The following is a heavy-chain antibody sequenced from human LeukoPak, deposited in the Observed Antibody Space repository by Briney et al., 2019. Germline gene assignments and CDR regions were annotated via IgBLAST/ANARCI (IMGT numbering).Heavy chain of an antibody. D-gene: IGHD6-13*01. Sequence: PGGSLRLSCAAPGFTFSSYSMNWVRQAPGKGLEWVSSISSSSSYIYYADSVKGRFTISRDNAKNSLYLQMNSLRAEDTAVYYCARDLVLDAFDIWGQGTMVTVSS. V-gene: IGHV3-21*01. CDR3: ARDLVLDAFDI. CDR2: ISSSSSYI. J-gene: IGHJ3*02. CDR1: GFTFSSYS.